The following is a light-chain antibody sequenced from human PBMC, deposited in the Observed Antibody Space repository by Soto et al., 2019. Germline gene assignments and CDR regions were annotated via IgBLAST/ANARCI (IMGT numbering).Light chain of an antibody. V-gene: IGLV1-40*01. Sequence: QSVLTQPPSVSGAPGQRVTISCTGSSSNIGAGYHVHWYQQLPGTASKLLIYGNNNRPSGVPDRFSGSKSGTSASLAITGLQAEDEADYFCQSYDSSLSGSVFGGGTKLTVL. J-gene: IGLJ3*02. CDR2: GNN. CDR1: SSNIGAGYH. CDR3: QSYDSSLSGSV.